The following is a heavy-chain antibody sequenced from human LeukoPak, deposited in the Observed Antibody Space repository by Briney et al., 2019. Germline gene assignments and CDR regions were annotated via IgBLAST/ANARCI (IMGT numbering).Heavy chain of an antibody. D-gene: IGHD3-16*01. CDR1: GFTFSSYW. CDR2: IKQDGSEK. CDR3: ASGFGKSEDY. V-gene: IGHV3-7*03. J-gene: IGHJ4*02. Sequence: GGSLRLSCAASGFTFSSYWMSWVRQAPGKGLEWVANIKQDGSEKYYVDSVKGRFTISRDNAKNSLYLQMNSLRAEDTAMYFCASGFGKSEDYWGQGTLVTVSS.